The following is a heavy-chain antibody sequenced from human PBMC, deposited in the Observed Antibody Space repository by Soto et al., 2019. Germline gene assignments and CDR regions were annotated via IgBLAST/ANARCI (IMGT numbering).Heavy chain of an antibody. CDR1: GYSFTSYW. V-gene: IGHV5-10-1*01. CDR3: ASTYYYDSSGYSPTGY. CDR2: IDPSDSYT. Sequence: GESLKSSCKGSGYSFTSYWISWVRQMPGKGLEWMGRIDPSDSYTNYSPSFQGHVTISADKSISTACLQWSSLKASDTAMYYCASTYYYDSSGYSPTGYWGQGTLVTVSS. D-gene: IGHD3-22*01. J-gene: IGHJ4*02.